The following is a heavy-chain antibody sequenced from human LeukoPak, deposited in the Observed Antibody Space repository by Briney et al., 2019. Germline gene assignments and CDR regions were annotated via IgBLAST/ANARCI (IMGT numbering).Heavy chain of an antibody. Sequence: GGSLRLSCAASGFTFSSYSMNWVRQAPGKGLEWVSSISSSSSYIYYADSVTGRLTISRDNSKSTLYLQMNSLRAEDTAVYYCATYGSGSYYRKAFDYWGQGTLVTVSS. V-gene: IGHV3-21*04. CDR3: ATYGSGSYYRKAFDY. CDR2: ISSSSSYI. D-gene: IGHD3-10*01. J-gene: IGHJ4*02. CDR1: GFTFSSYS.